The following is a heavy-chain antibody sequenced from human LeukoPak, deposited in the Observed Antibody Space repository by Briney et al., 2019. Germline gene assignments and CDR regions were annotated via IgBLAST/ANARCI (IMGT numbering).Heavy chain of an antibody. Sequence: ETLSLTCTVSGGSINTFYWSWIRQPPGKGLEWIGCVYYTGSTNYNPSLKSRVTISVDTSTNQFSLKLSSVTAADTAVYYCARRCSSASCSFDYWGQGTLVTVSS. CDR3: ARRCSSASCSFDY. D-gene: IGHD2-2*01. CDR2: VYYTGST. V-gene: IGHV4-59*08. CDR1: GGSINTFY. J-gene: IGHJ4*02.